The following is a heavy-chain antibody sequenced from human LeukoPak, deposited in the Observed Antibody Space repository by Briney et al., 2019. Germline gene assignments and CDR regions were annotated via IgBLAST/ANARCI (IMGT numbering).Heavy chain of an antibody. CDR2: IKQDGSEK. CDR3: AKVGTANLRFLEWLLSDTSFDY. V-gene: IGHV3-7*01. Sequence: GGSLRLSCAASGFTFSSYWMSWVRQAPGKGLEWVANIKQDGSEKYYVDSVKGRFTISRDNAKNSLYLQMNSLRAEDTAVYYCAKVGTANLRFLEWLLSDTSFDYWGQGTLVTVSS. D-gene: IGHD3-3*01. CDR1: GFTFSSYW. J-gene: IGHJ4*02.